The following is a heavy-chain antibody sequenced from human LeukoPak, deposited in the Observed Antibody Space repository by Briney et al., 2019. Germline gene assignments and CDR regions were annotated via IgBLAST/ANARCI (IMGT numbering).Heavy chain of an antibody. CDR3: ARDRYYYGSGSYYGY. V-gene: IGHV3-7*01. J-gene: IGHJ4*02. CDR2: IKQDGSEE. Sequence: GGSLRLSCAASGFTFSSYWMSWVRQAPGKGLEWVANIKQDGSEEYYVDSVKGRFTISRDNAKNSLYLQMNSLRAEDTAVYYCARDRYYYGSGSYYGYWGQGTLVTVSS. D-gene: IGHD3-10*01. CDR1: GFTFSSYW.